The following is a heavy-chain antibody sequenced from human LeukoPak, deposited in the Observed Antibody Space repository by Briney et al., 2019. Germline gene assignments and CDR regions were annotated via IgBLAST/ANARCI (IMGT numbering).Heavy chain of an antibody. CDR3: ARKGSSSCYNY. CDR1: GGSFNDYY. V-gene: IGHV4-34*01. Sequence: SETLSLTCAVYGGSFNDYYWSWLRQPPGKGREWIGEINHSGSTNYNPSIKSRVTISVDTSKNQFSLRLSSVTAAENAVYYCARKGSSSCYNYWGQGTLVTVSS. J-gene: IGHJ4*02. D-gene: IGHD6-13*01. CDR2: INHSGST.